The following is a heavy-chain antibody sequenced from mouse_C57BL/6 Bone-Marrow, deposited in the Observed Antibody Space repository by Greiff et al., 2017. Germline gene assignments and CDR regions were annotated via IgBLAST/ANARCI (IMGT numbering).Heavy chain of an antibody. CDR1: GYTFTSYW. CDR3: ASRLRQYSFDY. D-gene: IGHD3-2*02. CDR2: IHPNSGST. J-gene: IGHJ2*01. Sequence: QVQLQQSGAELVKPGASVKLSCKASGYTFTSYWMHWVKQRPGQGLEWIGMIHPNSGSTNYYEKFKSKATLTVDKSSSTAYMQLSSLTSEDSAVYYWASRLRQYSFDYWGQGTTLTVSS. V-gene: IGHV1-64*01.